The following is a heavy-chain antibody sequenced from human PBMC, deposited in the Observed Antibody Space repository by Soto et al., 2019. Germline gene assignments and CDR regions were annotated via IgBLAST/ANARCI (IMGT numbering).Heavy chain of an antibody. J-gene: IGHJ6*02. CDR3: AKDRYGGYSSSNGMDV. CDR2: ISYDGSNK. D-gene: IGHD6-13*01. V-gene: IGHV3-30*18. Sequence: GGSLRLSCAASGFTFSSYGMHWVRQAPGKGLEWVAVISYDGSNKYYADSVKGRFTISRDNSKNTLYLQMNSLRAEDTAVYYCAKDRYGGYSSSNGMDVWGQGTTVTVSS. CDR1: GFTFSSYG.